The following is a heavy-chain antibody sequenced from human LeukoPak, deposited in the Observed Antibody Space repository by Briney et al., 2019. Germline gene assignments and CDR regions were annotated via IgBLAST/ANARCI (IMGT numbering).Heavy chain of an antibody. CDR2: IYYSGST. V-gene: IGHV4-31*03. CDR3: ARLPADYGSASYYYYGMDV. Sequence: PSQTLSLTCTVSGGSISSGGYYWSWIRQHPGKGLEWIGYIYYSGSTYYNPSLKSRVTISVDTSKNQFSLKLSSVTAADTAVYYCARLPADYGSASYYYYGMDVWGQGTTVTVSS. CDR1: GGSISSGGYY. J-gene: IGHJ6*02. D-gene: IGHD3-10*01.